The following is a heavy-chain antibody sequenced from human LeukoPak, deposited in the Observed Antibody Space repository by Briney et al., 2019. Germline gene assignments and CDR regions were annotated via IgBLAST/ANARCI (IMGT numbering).Heavy chain of an antibody. Sequence: GESLKISCEGSGYYFTTYWIGWVRQMPGKGLEWMGIIYPGDSDTRYSPSFEGQVTISADKSINTAYLQWSSLKASDTAIYYCARQGGSDYYQFMDVWGKGTSVTVSS. D-gene: IGHD2-15*01. CDR2: IYPGDSDT. J-gene: IGHJ6*03. CDR1: GYYFTTYW. CDR3: ARQGGSDYYQFMDV. V-gene: IGHV5-51*01.